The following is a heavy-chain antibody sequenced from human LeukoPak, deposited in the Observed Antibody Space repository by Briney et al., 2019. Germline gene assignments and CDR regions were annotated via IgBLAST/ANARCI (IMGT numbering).Heavy chain of an antibody. D-gene: IGHD1-14*01. CDR2: ISGSGSST. CDR1: GFRFSNYS. CDR3: GKDPGQFRSFDY. V-gene: IGHV3-23*01. Sequence: GGSLTLFCAASGFRFSNYSMSWLRQAPGKGLEWVSSISGSGSSTYYADSVKGRFTITRDNSKNTLYLQMNSLGAEDTAVYFCGKDPGQFRSFDYWGQGTLVTVSS. J-gene: IGHJ4*02.